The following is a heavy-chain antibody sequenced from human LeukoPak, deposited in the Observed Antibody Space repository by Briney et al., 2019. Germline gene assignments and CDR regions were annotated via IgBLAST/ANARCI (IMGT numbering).Heavy chain of an antibody. V-gene: IGHV1-2*02. CDR2: INPKTGGT. Sequence: VSVKVSCKTSGYTFTDYYIHWVRQAPGQGLEWVGWINPKTGGTDYAQKFQGRVTVTRDTSISTAYMELTRLRSDDTAVFYCARRISPDYWGQGTLVTVSS. CDR3: ARRISPDY. J-gene: IGHJ4*02. CDR1: GYTFTDYY.